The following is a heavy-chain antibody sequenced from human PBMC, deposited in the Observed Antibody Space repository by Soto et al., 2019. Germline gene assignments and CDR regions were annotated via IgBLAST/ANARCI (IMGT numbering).Heavy chain of an antibody. CDR3: GKEPNGDYLGAFEH. D-gene: IGHD4-17*01. CDR2: ISAYGGNT. CDR1: GFTFSNYA. V-gene: IGHV3-23*01. Sequence: EVQLLESGGDLVQPGGSLRLSCAASGFTFSNYAMSWVRQAPGKGPEWVSGISAYGGNTYYEDSVRGRFTISRDNSKGTRSLQTPSLRAEDTALYCFGKEPNGDYLGAFEHRGHGTVVTVSS. J-gene: IGHJ3*01.